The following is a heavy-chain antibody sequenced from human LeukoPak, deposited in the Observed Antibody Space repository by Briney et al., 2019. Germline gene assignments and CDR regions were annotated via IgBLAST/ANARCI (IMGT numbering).Heavy chain of an antibody. V-gene: IGHV4-59*01. CDR1: GGSISTYY. D-gene: IGHD4-17*01. CDR2: VYYSGST. CDR3: AAMTTVTMYSYFFDS. Sequence: ASETLSLTCTVSGGSISTYYWSWIRQSPGKGLEWIGYVYYSGSTNYNPSLKSRVTISVDTSKNQFSLKLSSVTAADTAIYYCAAMTTVTMYSYFFDSWGQGTLLTVSS. J-gene: IGHJ4*02.